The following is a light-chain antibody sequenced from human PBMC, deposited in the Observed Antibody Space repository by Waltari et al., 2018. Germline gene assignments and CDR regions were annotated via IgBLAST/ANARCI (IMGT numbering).Light chain of an antibody. Sequence: SYELTQPPSVSVSPGQTARITCSGDALPKQYAYWYQQKPGQAPVLVIYKDSERPSGFPERFSGSSSGTTVTLTISGVQAEDEADYYWQSADSSGTYVVFGGGTKLTVL. V-gene: IGLV3-25*03. J-gene: IGLJ2*01. CDR2: KDS. CDR1: ALPKQY. CDR3: QSADSSGTYVV.